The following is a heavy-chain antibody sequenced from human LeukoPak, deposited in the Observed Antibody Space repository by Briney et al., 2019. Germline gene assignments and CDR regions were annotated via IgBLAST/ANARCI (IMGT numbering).Heavy chain of an antibody. V-gene: IGHV4-34*01. CDR3: AREMIVVPFDAFDI. J-gene: IGHJ3*02. CDR2: INHSGST. CDR1: GGSFSGYY. D-gene: IGHD3-22*01. Sequence: SETLSLTCAVYGGSFSGYYWSWIRQPPGKGLEWIGEINHSGSTNYNPSLKSRVTISVDTSKNQFSLKLSSVTAADTAVYYCAREMIVVPFDAFDIWGQGTMVTVSS.